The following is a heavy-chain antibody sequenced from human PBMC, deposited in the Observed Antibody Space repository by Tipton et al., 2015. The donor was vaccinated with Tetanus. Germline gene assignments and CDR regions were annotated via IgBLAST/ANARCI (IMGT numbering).Heavy chain of an antibody. CDR3: ARMAYCGGDCSRSSEYWYFDL. CDR2: IYTSGST. Sequence: TLSLTCTVSGGSISSYYWSWIRQPAGKGLEWIGRIYTSGSTNYNPSLKSRVTMSVDTSKNQFSLKLSSVTAADTAVYYCARMAYCGGDCSRSSEYWYFDLWGRGTLVTVSS. V-gene: IGHV4-4*07. J-gene: IGHJ2*01. CDR1: GGSISSYY. D-gene: IGHD2-21*02.